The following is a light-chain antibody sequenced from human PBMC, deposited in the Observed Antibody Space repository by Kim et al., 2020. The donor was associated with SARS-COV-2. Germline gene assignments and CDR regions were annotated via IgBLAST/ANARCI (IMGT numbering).Light chain of an antibody. V-gene: IGLV2-14*03. CDR1: SNDIGAYDY. CDR3: SSLTTSSTLV. CDR2: DVD. Sequence: QSALTQPASVSGSPGQSLTISCSGTSNDIGAYDYVSWYQQYPGKAPKLMIFDVDHRPLWVSTRFSGSKSGNTASLTISGLQSEDEADYYCSSLTTSSTLVFGGGTQLTVL. J-gene: IGLJ2*01.